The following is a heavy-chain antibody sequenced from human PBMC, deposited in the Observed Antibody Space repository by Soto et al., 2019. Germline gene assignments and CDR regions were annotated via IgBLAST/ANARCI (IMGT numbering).Heavy chain of an antibody. V-gene: IGHV3-30-3*01. CDR1: GFTLSSYV. CDR3: ARVGLSYDSSGYYFQY. CDR2: ISYDGTYK. D-gene: IGHD3-22*01. Sequence: AGGSLRLSCAASGFTLSSYVMHWVRQAPGKGLEWVAGISYDGTYKYYADSVKGRFSISRDNSQNTVYLQMNSLRAEDTAVYYCARVGLSYDSSGYYFQYWGQGTPVTVSS. J-gene: IGHJ4*02.